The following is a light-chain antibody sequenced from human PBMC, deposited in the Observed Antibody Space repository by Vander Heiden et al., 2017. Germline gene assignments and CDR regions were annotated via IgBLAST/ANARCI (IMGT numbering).Light chain of an antibody. CDR3: QQDDTFPWT. J-gene: IGKJ1*01. Sequence: DIQMTQSPSTLSTSVEDRVTISCRASQTIHKWLAWYQQKPGKAPELLIYDASTLQSGVPSRFSGARSGTEFTLTISSLQPDDFATYYCQQDDTFPWTFGRGTKVDI. CDR2: DAS. V-gene: IGKV1-5*01. CDR1: QTIHKW.